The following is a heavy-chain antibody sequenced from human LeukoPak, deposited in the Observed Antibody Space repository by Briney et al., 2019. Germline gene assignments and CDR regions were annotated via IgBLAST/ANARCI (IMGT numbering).Heavy chain of an antibody. CDR2: IYWNGDGV. CDR1: GFNPKDHA. Sequence: GGSLRLSCAASGFNPKDHAMHWIRQPPGSGKGLEWVSGIYWNGDGVDYADSVKGRFTISRDNAKNSLYLQMNSLRAEDTAMYYCIKDVKAGGLDYWGQGTLVTVSS. D-gene: IGHD3-10*01. CDR3: IKDVKAGGLDY. J-gene: IGHJ4*02. V-gene: IGHV3-9*02.